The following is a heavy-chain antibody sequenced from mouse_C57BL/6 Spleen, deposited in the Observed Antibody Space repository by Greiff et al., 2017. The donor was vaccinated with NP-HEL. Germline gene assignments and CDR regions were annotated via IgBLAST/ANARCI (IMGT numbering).Heavy chain of an antibody. D-gene: IGHD2-1*01. J-gene: IGHJ4*01. V-gene: IGHV1-22*01. CDR3: ARNYGNSYYYAMDY. CDR1: GYTFTDYN. CDR2: INPNNGGS. Sequence: VQLQQSGPELVKPGASVKMSCKASGYTFTDYNMHWVKQSHGKTLEWIGYINPNNGGSSYNQKFKGKATLTVNKSSSTAYMELRSLTSEDSAVYYCARNYGNSYYYAMDYWGQGTSVTVSS.